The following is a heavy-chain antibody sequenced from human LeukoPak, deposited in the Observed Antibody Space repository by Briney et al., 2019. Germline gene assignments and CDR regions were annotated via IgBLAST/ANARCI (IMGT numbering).Heavy chain of an antibody. CDR2: IIPIFGTA. D-gene: IGHD6-13*01. J-gene: IGHJ3*02. CDR3: ARGSSRGYAFDI. Sequence: ASVKVSCKASGGTFSSYAISWVRQAPGQGLEWMGGIIPIFGTANYAQKFQGRVTITADESTSTAYMELSCLRSEDTAVYYCARGSSRGYAFDIWGQGTMVTVSS. CDR1: GGTFSSYA. V-gene: IGHV1-69*13.